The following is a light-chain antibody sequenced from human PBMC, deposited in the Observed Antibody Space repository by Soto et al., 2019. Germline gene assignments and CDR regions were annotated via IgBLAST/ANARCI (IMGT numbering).Light chain of an antibody. CDR2: VISDGNY. V-gene: IGLV4-69*01. J-gene: IGLJ2*01. CDR1: SGHSNYA. Sequence: QPVLTQSPSASASLGASVTLTCSLSSGHSNYAIAWHQQQPEKGPRYLMKVISDGNYIKGDEIHDRFSGSSSGTERYLTNSSLQAEDEADYCCQTWGTGIHVVFGGGTKLTVL. CDR3: QTWGTGIHVV.